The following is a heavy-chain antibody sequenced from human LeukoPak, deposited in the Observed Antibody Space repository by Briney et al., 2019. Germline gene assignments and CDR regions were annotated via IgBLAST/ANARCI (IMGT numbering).Heavy chain of an antibody. D-gene: IGHD3-10*01. J-gene: IGHJ6*02. V-gene: IGHV3-20*04. CDR1: GSIFKDNA. Sequence: GGPLRLSCAVPGSIFKDNAMTWVGQPPGKGLNWASGFIYNGGSTEYADSVKGRFTISRDNAKNSLFLQLNSLRPEDSALYYCARHMVPTNTFLFYGLDVWGQGTTVTVSS. CDR2: FIYNGGST. CDR3: ARHMVPTNTFLFYGLDV.